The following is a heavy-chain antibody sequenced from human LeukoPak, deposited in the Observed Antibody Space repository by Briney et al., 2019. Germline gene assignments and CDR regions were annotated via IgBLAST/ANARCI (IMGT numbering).Heavy chain of an antibody. D-gene: IGHD3-22*01. V-gene: IGHV3-15*01. CDR2: IKSKTDGRTT. CDR3: TTVNYDSSGYSL. Sequence: GGSLRLSCAASGFTFSNAWMSWVRQAPGKGLEWVGRIKSKTDGRTTDYAAPVKGRFTISRDDSKNTLYLQMNSLKTEDTAVYYCTTVNYDSSGYSLWGQGTLVTVSS. CDR1: GFTFSNAW. J-gene: IGHJ4*02.